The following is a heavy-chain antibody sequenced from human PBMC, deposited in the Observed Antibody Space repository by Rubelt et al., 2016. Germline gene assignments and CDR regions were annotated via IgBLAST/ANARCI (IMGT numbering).Heavy chain of an antibody. CDR3: ARDRIRIAARQGWYFDL. CDR2: ISAYNGNT. V-gene: IGHV1-18*01. Sequence: QVQLVQSGAEVKKPGASVKVSCKASGYTFTSYGISWVRQAPGQGLEWMGWISAYNGNTNYAQKLQGRVTMTTDTSTSTAYMGLRSLRSDDTAVDYWARDRIRIAARQGWYFDLWGRGTLVTVSS. CDR1: GYTFTSYG. D-gene: IGHD6-6*01. J-gene: IGHJ2*01.